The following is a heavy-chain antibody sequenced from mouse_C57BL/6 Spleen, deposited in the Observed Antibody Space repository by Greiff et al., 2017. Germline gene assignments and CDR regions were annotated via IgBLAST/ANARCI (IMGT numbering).Heavy chain of an antibody. J-gene: IGHJ3*01. D-gene: IGHD2-4*01. CDR2: IYPGDGDT. CDR1: GYAFSSSW. V-gene: IGHV1-82*01. CDR3: ARDYDYRFAY. Sequence: QVQLQQSGPELVKPGASVKISCKASGYAFSSSWMNWVKQRPGMGLEWIGRIYPGDGDTNYNGKFKGKATLTADKSSSTAYMQLSSLTSEDSAVYFWARDYDYRFAYWGQGTLVTVSA.